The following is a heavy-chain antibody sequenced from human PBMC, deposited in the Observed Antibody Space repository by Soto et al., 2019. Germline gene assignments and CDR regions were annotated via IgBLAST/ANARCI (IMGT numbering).Heavy chain of an antibody. CDR2: IYHSGST. J-gene: IGHJ5*02. V-gene: IGHV4-30-2*06. CDR3: VRESAASGPNWFDT. D-gene: IGHD6-13*01. CDR1: GGSITSGRST. Sequence: QMQLQESGSGLVKPSQTLSLTCSVSGGSITSGRSTWNWIRQLPEKGLEWIAYIYHSGSTYYNPSLKSRVTISVDRSENQFSLKLSSVTAADTAVYYCVRESAASGPNWFDTWGPGILVTVSS.